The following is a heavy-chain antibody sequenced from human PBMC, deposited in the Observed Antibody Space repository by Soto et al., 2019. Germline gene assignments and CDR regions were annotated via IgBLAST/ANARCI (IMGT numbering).Heavy chain of an antibody. J-gene: IGHJ4*02. D-gene: IGHD5-18*01. V-gene: IGHV2-70*01. Sequence: SGPTLVNPTQTLTLTCTFSGFSLSTTGMCVSWIRQPPGKALEWLALIDWADDKYYSTSLKTRHTISKDTSKNQVVLTMTNVEPVDTATYFCSRAVGGFTYGYPDYWGQGTLVTVSS. CDR2: IDWADDK. CDR3: SRAVGGFTYGYPDY. CDR1: GFSLSTTGMC.